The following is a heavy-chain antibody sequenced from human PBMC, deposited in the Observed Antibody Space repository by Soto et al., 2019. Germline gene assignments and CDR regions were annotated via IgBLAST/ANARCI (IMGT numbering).Heavy chain of an antibody. J-gene: IGHJ3*01. CDR3: ARERHLNSPSDAFDL. D-gene: IGHD1-7*01. CDR2: MNPNSGGS. CDR1: GCNFIAQN. V-gene: IGHV1-2*02. Sequence: QVHLVQSGAEVKKPGASVKVSGMASGCNFIAQNIHWVRQAPGLGLEWMGKMNPNSGGSDYAQEFQGRVTVTRDTSISTVYMELTSPKSDDTAVYYCARERHLNSPSDAFDLWGQGTMVIFSS.